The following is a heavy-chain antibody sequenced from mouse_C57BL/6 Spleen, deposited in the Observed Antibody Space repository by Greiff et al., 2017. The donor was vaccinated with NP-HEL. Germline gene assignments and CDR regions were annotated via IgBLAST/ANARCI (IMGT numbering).Heavy chain of an antibody. J-gene: IGHJ3*01. D-gene: IGHD3-2*02. CDR1: GYTFTSYW. CDR2: IHPNSGST. V-gene: IGHV1-64*01. Sequence: QVQLQQPGAELVKPGASVKLSCKASGYTFTSYWMHWVKQRPGQGLEWIGMIHPNSGSTNYNEKFKSKATLTVDKSSSTAYMQLSSLTSEDSAVYYCARGGDSSGPAWFANWGQGTLVTVSA. CDR3: ARGGDSSGPAWFAN.